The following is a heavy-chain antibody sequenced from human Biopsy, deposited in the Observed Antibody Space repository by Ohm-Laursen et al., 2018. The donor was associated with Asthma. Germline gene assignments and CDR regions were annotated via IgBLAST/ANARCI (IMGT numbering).Heavy chain of an antibody. CDR3: ARDAPTGGYIDY. D-gene: IGHD7-27*01. CDR2: ITSSSSYI. Sequence: SLRLSCAASGFTFSGYTMNWVRQAPGKGLGWVSSITSSSSYIFYADSVKGRFTISRDNHRNSLYLQMNSLRAEDTAVYYCARDAPTGGYIDYWGLGTLVTVSS. J-gene: IGHJ4*02. V-gene: IGHV3-21*01. CDR1: GFTFSGYT.